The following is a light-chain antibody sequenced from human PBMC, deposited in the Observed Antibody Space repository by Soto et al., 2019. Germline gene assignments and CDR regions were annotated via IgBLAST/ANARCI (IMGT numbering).Light chain of an antibody. V-gene: IGLV2-23*01. CDR3: CSYVGSSTLV. J-gene: IGLJ3*02. CDR2: EAS. CDR1: SSDVGSYNL. Sequence: QSVLTQPASVSGSPGQSITISCTGTSSDVGSYNLVSWYQQHPGKAPKLMIYEASKRPSGVSNRFSGSKSGNTASLTISGLQAEDEADYYCCSYVGSSTLVFGGGTQLTVL.